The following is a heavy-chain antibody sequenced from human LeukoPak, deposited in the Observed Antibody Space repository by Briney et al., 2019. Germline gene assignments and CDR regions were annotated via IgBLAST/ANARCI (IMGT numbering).Heavy chain of an antibody. V-gene: IGHV1-2*02. CDR3: ARDLLITIFGVVIRGNWFDP. CDR1: GYTFTGYY. J-gene: IGHJ5*02. CDR2: INPNSGGT. Sequence: ASVKVSCKASGYTFTGYYMHWVRQAPGQGLEWMGWINPNSGGTNYAQKFQGRVTMTRDTSISTAYMELSRLRSDDTAVYYCARDLLITIFGVVIRGNWFDPWGRGTLVTVSS. D-gene: IGHD3-3*01.